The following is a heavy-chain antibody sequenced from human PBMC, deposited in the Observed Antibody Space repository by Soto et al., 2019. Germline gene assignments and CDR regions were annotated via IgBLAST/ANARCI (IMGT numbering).Heavy chain of an antibody. CDR1: GGSISSSSYY. CDR2: IYYSGST. CDR3: ASRTYYYGSGPTPYDY. V-gene: IGHV4-39*01. Sequence: QLQLQESGPGLVKPSETLSLTCTVSGGSISSSSYYWGWIRQPPGKGLEWIGSIYYSGSTYYNPSLKSRVTISVDTSKNQFSLKLSSVTAADTAVYYCASRTYYYGSGPTPYDYWCQGTLVTVSS. J-gene: IGHJ4*02. D-gene: IGHD3-10*01.